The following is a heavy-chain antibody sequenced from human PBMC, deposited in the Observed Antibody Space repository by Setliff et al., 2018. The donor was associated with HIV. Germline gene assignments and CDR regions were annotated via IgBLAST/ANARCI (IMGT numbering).Heavy chain of an antibody. CDR3: ARGIRDSCEGSPYYSYCYMDV. CDR1: GGSINSGCYS. V-gene: IGHV4-31*03. Sequence: SETLSLSCTVSGGSINSGCYSWTWVRHVQGKGLEWIGFVFYTGATYSSPSLKSRITMSVDTSRNQFSLKVNSVTAADTAVYYCARGIRDSCEGSPYYSYCYMDVWGTGTTVTVSS. CDR2: VFYTGAT. J-gene: IGHJ6*03. D-gene: IGHD3-9*01.